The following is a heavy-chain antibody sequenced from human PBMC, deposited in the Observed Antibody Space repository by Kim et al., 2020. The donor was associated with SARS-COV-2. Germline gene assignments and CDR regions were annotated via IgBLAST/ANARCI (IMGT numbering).Heavy chain of an antibody. J-gene: IGHJ6*02. V-gene: IGHV1-69*13. CDR2: IIPIFGTA. D-gene: IGHD3-3*01. Sequence: SVKVSCKASGGTFSSYAISWVRQAPGQGLEWMGGIIPIFGTANYAQKFQGRVTITADESTSTAYMELSSLRSEDTAVYYCARSITIFGVVITPYYGMDVWGQGTTVTVSS. CDR1: GGTFSSYA. CDR3: ARSITIFGVVITPYYGMDV.